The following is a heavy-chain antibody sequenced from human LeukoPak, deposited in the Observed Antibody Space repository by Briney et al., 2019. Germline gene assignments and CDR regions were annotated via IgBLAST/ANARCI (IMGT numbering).Heavy chain of an antibody. J-gene: IGHJ4*02. CDR1: GGTFSSYA. Sequence: SVKVSCKASGGTFSSYAISWVRQAPGQGLEWMGGIIPIFGTANYAQKFQGRVTITADESTSTAYMELSSLRSEDTVVYYCARTRSGWYYFDYWGQGTLVTVSS. CDR2: IIPIFGTA. V-gene: IGHV1-69*13. D-gene: IGHD6-19*01. CDR3: ARTRSGWYYFDY.